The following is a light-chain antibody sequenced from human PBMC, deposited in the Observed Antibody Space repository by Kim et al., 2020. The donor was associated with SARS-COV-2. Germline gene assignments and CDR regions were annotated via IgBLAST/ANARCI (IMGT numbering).Light chain of an antibody. CDR2: DAT. V-gene: IGKV3-11*01. CDR1: QNIVTS. J-gene: IGKJ4*01. CDR3: LHRGHWPPVT. Sequence: EIVLTQSPLTLSLSPGERATLSCRASQNIVTSIQWYQQGPGRAPSLLIYDATERAAGVPARFSGSGSGTNFTLTISGLESDDFAVYYCLHRGHWPPVTFGGGTKLEIK.